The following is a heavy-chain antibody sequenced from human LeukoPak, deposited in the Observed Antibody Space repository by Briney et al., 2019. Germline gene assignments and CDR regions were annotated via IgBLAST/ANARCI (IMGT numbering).Heavy chain of an antibody. V-gene: IGHV3-21*01. D-gene: IGHD6-19*01. J-gene: IGHJ3*02. CDR2: IGSTSSPK. Sequence: GGSLRLTCAASGFSFRNYTMNWVRQAPGKGLEWVSTIGSTSSPKYYADAVKGRFTISRDNAKNSLYLQMNSLRAEDTGVYYCARDHDAVTGNGGFDIWGQGTMVTVSS. CDR3: ARDHDAVTGNGGFDI. CDR1: GFSFRNYT.